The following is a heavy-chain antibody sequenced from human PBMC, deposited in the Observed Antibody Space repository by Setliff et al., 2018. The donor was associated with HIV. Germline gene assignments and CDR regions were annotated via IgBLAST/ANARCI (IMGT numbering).Heavy chain of an antibody. J-gene: IGHJ3*02. D-gene: IGHD1-26*01. CDR1: GYTFTKYG. CDR2: INTHNGNT. Sequence: ASVKVSCKASGYTFTKYGISWVRQAPGQGLEWMGWINTHNGNTNYAQKFQGRVTMTTDTSTSTAYMELRNLRSDDTAVYYCARGPWSKVVTTDTFDIWGQGTMVTVSS. CDR3: ARGPWSKVVTTDTFDI. V-gene: IGHV1-18*01.